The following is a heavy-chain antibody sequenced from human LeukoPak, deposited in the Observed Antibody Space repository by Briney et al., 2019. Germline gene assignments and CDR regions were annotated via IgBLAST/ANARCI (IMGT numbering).Heavy chain of an antibody. V-gene: IGHV3-30*04. CDR3: ARGYNAGWFDY. CDR2: ISSDGTIQ. Sequence: PGGSLRLSCAASGFSFSTYTLHWVRQAPGKGLEWVAVISSDGTIQDYADSVKARFTISRDNPKNTLFLQLNILRVEDTAVYFCARGYNAGWFDYWGQGTLVTVSS. D-gene: IGHD6-19*01. J-gene: IGHJ4*02. CDR1: GFSFSTYT.